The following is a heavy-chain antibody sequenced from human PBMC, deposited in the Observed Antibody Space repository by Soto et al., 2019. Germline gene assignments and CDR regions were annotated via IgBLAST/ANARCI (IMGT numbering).Heavy chain of an antibody. J-gene: IGHJ4*02. D-gene: IGHD2-8*01. V-gene: IGHV3-30-3*01. Sequence: QVQLVESGGGVVQPGRSLRLSCAASGFTFSSYAMHWVRQAPGKGLEWVAVISYDGSNKYYADSVKGRFTISRDNSKNXXYXEXISPRAEDTAGYYCASGGPAIVLMVYHSCGWYPLDYWGPGTLVAVSS. CDR2: ISYDGSNK. CDR1: GFTFSSYA. CDR3: ASGGPAIVLMVYHSCGWYPLDY.